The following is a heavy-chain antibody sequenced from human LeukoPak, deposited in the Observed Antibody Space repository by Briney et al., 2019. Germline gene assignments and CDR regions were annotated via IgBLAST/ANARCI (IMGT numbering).Heavy chain of an antibody. J-gene: IGHJ5*02. CDR2: MDPNSGNT. CDR3: ARGLTVRGNWFDP. V-gene: IGHV1-8*01. Sequence: ASVKVSCKASGYTFTSYDINWVRQATGQGLEWMGWMDPNSGNTGYAQKFQGRVTMTRNTSISTAYMELSSLRSEDTAVYYCARGLTVRGNWFDPWGQGTLVTVSS. D-gene: IGHD3-16*01. CDR1: GYTFTSYD.